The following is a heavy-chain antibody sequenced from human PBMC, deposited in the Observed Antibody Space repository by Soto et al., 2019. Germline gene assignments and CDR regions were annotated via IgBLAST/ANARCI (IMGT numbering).Heavy chain of an antibody. V-gene: IGHV1-3*01. Sequence: HVELVQSGADVKKPGASVTISCKASVYTFTDYALHWVRQAPGQRLEWMGWMNAGVGNTLYSQKFQGRITITRDTSASTAYMELNSLKADDTAIYYCARDTGYPFGSLNYWGLGTLVTVSS. CDR1: VYTFTDYA. D-gene: IGHD5-18*01. CDR2: MNAGVGNT. J-gene: IGHJ4*02. CDR3: ARDTGYPFGSLNY.